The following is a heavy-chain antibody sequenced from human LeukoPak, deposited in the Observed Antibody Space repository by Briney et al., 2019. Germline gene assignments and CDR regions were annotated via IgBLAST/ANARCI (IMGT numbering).Heavy chain of an antibody. CDR3: ARGAMVTAIGARTGIDY. J-gene: IGHJ4*02. Sequence: PSETLSLTCAVYGGSFSGYYWSWIRQPPGKGLEWIGEINHSGSTNYNPSLKSRVTISVDTSKNQFSLKLSSVTAADTAVYYCARGAMVTAIGARTGIDYWGQGTLVTVSS. CDR2: INHSGST. V-gene: IGHV4-34*01. CDR1: GGSFSGYY. D-gene: IGHD2-21*02.